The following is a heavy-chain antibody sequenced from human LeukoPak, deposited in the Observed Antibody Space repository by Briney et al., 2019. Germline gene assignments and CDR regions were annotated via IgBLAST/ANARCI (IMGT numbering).Heavy chain of an antibody. CDR3: ARAPYYYDNTGYSYYFDY. J-gene: IGHJ4*02. V-gene: IGHV4-59*01. D-gene: IGHD3-22*01. Sequence: SETLSLTCTVSGGLIYSYYWSWIRQPPGKGLEWIGYIYYSGSTNYNPSLKSRVTISVDTSKNQFSLRLSSVTAADTAVYYCARAPYYYDNTGYSYYFDYWGQGTLVTVSS. CDR1: GGLIYSYY. CDR2: IYYSGST.